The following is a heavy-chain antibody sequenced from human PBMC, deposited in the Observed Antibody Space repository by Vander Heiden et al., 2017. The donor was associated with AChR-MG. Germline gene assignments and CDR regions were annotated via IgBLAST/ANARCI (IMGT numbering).Heavy chain of an antibody. J-gene: IGHJ6*03. CDR3: APIQFCFGAYYYMDV. V-gene: IGHV2-26*01. CDR2: IFSNDEK. CDR1: GFSLSNARMG. D-gene: IGHD3-16*01. Sequence: QVTLKESGPVLVKPTETLTLTCTVSGFSLSNARMGVSWIRQPPGKALEWLAHIFSNDEKSYSTSLKSRLTISKDTSKSQVVLTMTNMETVDTATYYCAPIQFCFGAYYYMDVWGKGTTVTVSS.